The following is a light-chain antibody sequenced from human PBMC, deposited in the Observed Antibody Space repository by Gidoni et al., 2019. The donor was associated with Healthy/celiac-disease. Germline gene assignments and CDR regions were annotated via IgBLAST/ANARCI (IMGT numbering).Light chain of an antibody. Sequence: SYELTQPPSVSVSPGQTARITCSGDAFPKQYAYWYQQKPGQAPVLVIYKDSERPSGIPERFSGSSSGTTVTLTISGVQAEDEADYYCQSADSRDVVFGGGTKLTVL. J-gene: IGLJ2*01. CDR1: AFPKQY. CDR2: KDS. V-gene: IGLV3-25*03. CDR3: QSADSRDVV.